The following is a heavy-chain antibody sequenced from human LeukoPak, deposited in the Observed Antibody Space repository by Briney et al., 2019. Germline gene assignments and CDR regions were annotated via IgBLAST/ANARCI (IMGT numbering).Heavy chain of an antibody. Sequence: GGSLRLSCAASGFTFSSYSMNWVRQAPGKGLEYVSAISSNGGSTYYANSVKGRFTISRDNSKNTLYLQMGSLRAEDMAVYYCARESIVGATGAFDIWGQGTMVTVSS. CDR2: ISSNGGST. CDR3: ARESIVGATGAFDI. J-gene: IGHJ3*02. CDR1: GFTFSSYS. D-gene: IGHD1-26*01. V-gene: IGHV3-64*01.